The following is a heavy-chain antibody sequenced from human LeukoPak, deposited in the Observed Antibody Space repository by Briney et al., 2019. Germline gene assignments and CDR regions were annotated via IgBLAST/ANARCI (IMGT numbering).Heavy chain of an antibody. CDR2: ISGSGGST. CDR1: GFTFGSYA. Sequence: GGSLRLSCAASGFTFGSYAMSWVRQAPGKGLEWVSAISGSGGSTYYADSVKGRFTISRDNSKNTLYLQMNSLRAEDTAVYYCAKAAGYSYGRYYFDYWGQGTLVTVSS. CDR3: AKAAGYSYGRYYFDY. J-gene: IGHJ4*02. D-gene: IGHD5-18*01. V-gene: IGHV3-23*01.